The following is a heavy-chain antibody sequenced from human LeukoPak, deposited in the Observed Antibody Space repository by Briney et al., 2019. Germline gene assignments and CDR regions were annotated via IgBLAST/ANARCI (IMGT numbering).Heavy chain of an antibody. CDR2: IRSKANNYAT. V-gene: IGHV3-73*01. CDR1: GFTFSGSG. Sequence: GGPLRLSCAASGFTFSGSGMHWVRQASGKGLEWVGRIRSKANNYATAYAASVKGRFTVSRDDSKNTAYLQMNSLKTEDTAVYYCASYCTSAGCYSGYWGQGTLVTVSS. D-gene: IGHD2-2*01. CDR3: ASYCTSAGCYSGY. J-gene: IGHJ4*02.